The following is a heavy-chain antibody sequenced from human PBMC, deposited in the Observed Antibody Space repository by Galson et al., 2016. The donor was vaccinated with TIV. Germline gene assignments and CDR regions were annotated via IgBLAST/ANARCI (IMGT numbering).Heavy chain of an antibody. CDR1: GFTFSRHW. J-gene: IGHJ6*03. D-gene: IGHD6-6*01. V-gene: IGHV3-7*01. CDR2: IKQDGDYK. CDR3: ARVQWGSSLVHYYYHLDV. Sequence: SLRLSCAASGFTFSRHWMSWVRQAPGKGLEWVANIKQDGDYKYYVDSVKGRFTISRDNAKNSLYLQMNSLRAEDTAVYYCARVQWGSSLVHYYYHLDVWGKGTTVIVSS.